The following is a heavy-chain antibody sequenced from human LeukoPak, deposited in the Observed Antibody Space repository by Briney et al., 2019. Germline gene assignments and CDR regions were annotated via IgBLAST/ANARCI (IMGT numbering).Heavy chain of an antibody. Sequence: GGSLRLSCAASGFTFSSYSMNWVRQAPGKGLEWVSSISSSSSYIYYADPVKGRFTISRDNAKNSLYLQMNSLRAEDTAVYYCARDEVGATTEFDYWGQGTLVTVSS. CDR1: GFTFSSYS. V-gene: IGHV3-21*01. CDR2: ISSSSSYI. D-gene: IGHD1-26*01. J-gene: IGHJ4*02. CDR3: ARDEVGATTEFDY.